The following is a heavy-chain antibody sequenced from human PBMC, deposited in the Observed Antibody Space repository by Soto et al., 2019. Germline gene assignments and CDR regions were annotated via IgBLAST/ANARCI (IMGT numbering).Heavy chain of an antibody. V-gene: IGHV4-59*01. CDR3: ARSYGWAFDL. J-gene: IGHJ3*01. CDR1: GGSISRYY. CDR2: LFYSGST. D-gene: IGHD3-16*01. Sequence: QVQLQSSGLGLVNPSETLSLSCIVSGGSISRYYWGWVRQLPGKRPEWNGYLFYSGSTNYNPYIKSRVTLSVDPCETAVSLKLTTVTPADAVVYYCARSYGWAFDLWCQVTTVNVSS.